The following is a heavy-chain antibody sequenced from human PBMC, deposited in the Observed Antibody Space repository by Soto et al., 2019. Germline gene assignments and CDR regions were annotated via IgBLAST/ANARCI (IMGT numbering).Heavy chain of an antibody. CDR1: GGSISSYY. J-gene: IGHJ4*02. CDR3: ARGLWFGELFSLSRTQPLN. CDR2: IYYSGST. V-gene: IGHV4-59*01. D-gene: IGHD3-10*01. Sequence: QVQLQESGPGLVKPSETLSLTCTVSGGSISSYYWSWIRQPPGKGLEWIGYIYYSGSTNYNPSLNSSVTISVDTSKHQFSLKLSSVTAADMAVYYCARGLWFGELFSLSRTQPLNWGQGTLVTVSS.